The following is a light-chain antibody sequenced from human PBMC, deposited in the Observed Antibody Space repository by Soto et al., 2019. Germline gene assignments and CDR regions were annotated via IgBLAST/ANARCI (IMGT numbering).Light chain of an antibody. CDR3: SSYTSSSTPLV. J-gene: IGLJ3*02. CDR1: SGDVGGYNY. Sequence: QSALTQPASVSGSPGQSITISCTGTSGDVGGYNYVSWYQQHPGKAPKLMIYDVTNRPSGVSNRFSGSKSGNTASLTISGLQAEDEADYYCSSYTSSSTPLVFGGGTKVTVL. CDR2: DVT. V-gene: IGLV2-14*01.